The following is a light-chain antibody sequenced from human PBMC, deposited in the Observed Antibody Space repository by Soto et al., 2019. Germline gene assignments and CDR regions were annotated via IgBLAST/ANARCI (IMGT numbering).Light chain of an antibody. Sequence: QSALTQPASVSGSPGQSITISCTGTSSDVGGYDYVSWYQQHAGKAPKLTIYNVRNRPAGVSNRFSGSKSGNTASLTISGLQPEDEADYFCSSYTNSDTVLFGGGTKLTVL. V-gene: IGLV2-14*01. CDR3: SSYTNSDTVL. CDR1: SSDVGGYDY. J-gene: IGLJ2*01. CDR2: NVR.